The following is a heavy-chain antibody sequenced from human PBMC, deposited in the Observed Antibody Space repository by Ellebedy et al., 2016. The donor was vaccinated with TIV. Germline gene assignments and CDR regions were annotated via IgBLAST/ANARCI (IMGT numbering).Heavy chain of an antibody. CDR1: GFTFNIYD. Sequence: GESLKISCAASGFTFNIYDFHWVRQPTGNSLEWVSAVGTAGDTYYPDSVKGRFTISRENAKNSLYLQMNSLTGEDTAVYYCVRGSRTVGGIYYYTDMDVWGQGTTVTVSS. CDR2: VGTAGDT. D-gene: IGHD3-10*01. V-gene: IGHV3-13*01. CDR3: VRGSRTVGGIYYYTDMDV. J-gene: IGHJ6*02.